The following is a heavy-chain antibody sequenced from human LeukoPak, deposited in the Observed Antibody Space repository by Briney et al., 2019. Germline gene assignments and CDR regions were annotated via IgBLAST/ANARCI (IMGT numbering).Heavy chain of an antibody. D-gene: IGHD1-26*01. Sequence: PGGSLRLSCVASGFTFSSSAMAWVRQAPGKGLEWVSAISGSGVTTHYAGSVKGRFSISRDNCKNTLYLQMNSLRAEDTALYYCAKKVVVGATSPYSDFQDWGQGTLVTVSS. CDR2: ISGSGVTT. V-gene: IGHV3-23*01. CDR1: GFTFSSSA. J-gene: IGHJ1*01. CDR3: AKKVVVGATSPYSDFQD.